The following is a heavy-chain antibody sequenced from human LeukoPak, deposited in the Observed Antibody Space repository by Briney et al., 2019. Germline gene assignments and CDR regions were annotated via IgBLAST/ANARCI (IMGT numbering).Heavy chain of an antibody. CDR3: AKGDGRSYYYGMDV. CDR1: GFTFSSYA. V-gene: IGHV3-9*01. CDR2: ISWNSGSI. J-gene: IGHJ6*02. Sequence: GGSLRLSCAASGFTFSSYAMSWVRQAPGKGLEWVSGISWNSGSIGYADSVKGRFTISRDNAKNSLYLQMNSLRAEDTALYYCAKGDGRSYYYGMDVWGQGTTVTVSS.